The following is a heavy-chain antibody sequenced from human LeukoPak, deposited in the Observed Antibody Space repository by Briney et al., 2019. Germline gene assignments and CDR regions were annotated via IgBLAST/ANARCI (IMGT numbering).Heavy chain of an antibody. Sequence: SETLSLTCTVSGGYISSSSYYWGWIRQPPGKGVERIGSIYYSGSTYYNPSLKSRVTISVDTSKNQFSLKLSSVTAADTAVYYCARVHYYDSSGYYYSFDYWGQGTLVTVSS. CDR1: GGYISSSSYY. V-gene: IGHV4-39*07. CDR3: ARVHYYDSSGYYYSFDY. D-gene: IGHD3-22*01. CDR2: IYYSGST. J-gene: IGHJ4*02.